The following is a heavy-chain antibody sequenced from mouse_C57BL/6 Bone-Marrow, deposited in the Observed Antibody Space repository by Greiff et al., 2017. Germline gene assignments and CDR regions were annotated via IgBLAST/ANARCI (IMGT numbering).Heavy chain of an antibody. V-gene: IGHV5-17*01. CDR2: ISSGSSTI. CDR3: ARVGGCYAMDY. D-gene: IGHD1-1*02. CDR1: GFTFSDYG. J-gene: IGHJ4*01. Sequence: EVMLVESGGGLVKPGGSLKLSCAASGFTFSDYGMHWVRQAPEKGLEWVAYISSGSSTIYYADTVKGRFTISSDNAKNTLFLQMTSLRSEDTAMYYCARVGGCYAMDYWGQGTSVTVSS.